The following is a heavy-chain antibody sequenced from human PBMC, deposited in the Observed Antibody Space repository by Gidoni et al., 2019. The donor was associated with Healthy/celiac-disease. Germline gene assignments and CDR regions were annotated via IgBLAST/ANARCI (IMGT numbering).Heavy chain of an antibody. J-gene: IGHJ4*02. V-gene: IGHV4-61*02. CDR1: GGSISSGSYY. CDR2: IYTSGST. Sequence: QVQLQESGPGLVKPSQTLSLTCTVSGGSISSGSYYWSWIRQPAGKGLEWIGRIYTSGSTNYNPSLKSRVTISVDTSKNQFSLKLSSVTAADTAVYYCARDRVQGPDRSHREFSIWGQGTLVTVSS. CDR3: ARDRVQGPDRSHREFSI. D-gene: IGHD2-15*01.